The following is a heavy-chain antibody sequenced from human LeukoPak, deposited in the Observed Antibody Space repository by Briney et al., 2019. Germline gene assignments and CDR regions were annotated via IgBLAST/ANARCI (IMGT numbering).Heavy chain of an antibody. D-gene: IGHD1-26*01. CDR3: ARDDSVGDVAWWFDP. Sequence: VASVKVSCMASVYSFTSHYMHGVRQAPGQGLEGLGLINPSGSSTLYAQKFQGRVTMTRDMSTTTDDMELSSLRSEDTAGYYCARDDSVGDVAWWFDPWGQGTLVTVSS. V-gene: IGHV1-46*01. CDR1: VYSFTSHY. CDR2: INPSGSST. J-gene: IGHJ5*02.